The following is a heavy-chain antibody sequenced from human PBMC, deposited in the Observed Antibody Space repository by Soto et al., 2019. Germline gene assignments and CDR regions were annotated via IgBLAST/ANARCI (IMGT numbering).Heavy chain of an antibody. V-gene: IGHV3-48*01. Sequence: PGGSLRLSCAASGFTFSSYNMNWVRQAPGKGLEWISYISGSDNTISYADSVKGRFTISRDSAKDSLYLQMNSLRAEDTAVYYCASLVVPAATFDYWGQGTLVTVSS. CDR2: ISGSDNTI. CDR1: GFTFSSYN. J-gene: IGHJ4*02. CDR3: ASLVVPAATFDY. D-gene: IGHD2-2*01.